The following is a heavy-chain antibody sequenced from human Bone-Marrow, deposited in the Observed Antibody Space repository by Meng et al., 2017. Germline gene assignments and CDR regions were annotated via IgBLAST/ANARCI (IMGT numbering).Heavy chain of an antibody. CDR3: ASDIYDSSGPVQPGVYYFDY. V-gene: IGHV4-4*07. CDR2: IHSSGST. J-gene: IGHJ4*02. CDR1: GGSISSYY. D-gene: IGHD3-22*01. Sequence: SETLSLTCTVPGGSISSYYWSWIRQPAGKGLEWIGRIHSSGSTNYNPSLKSRVTMSVDTSKNQFSLKLSSVPAADTAVYYCASDIYDSSGPVQPGVYYFDYWGQGTLVTVSS.